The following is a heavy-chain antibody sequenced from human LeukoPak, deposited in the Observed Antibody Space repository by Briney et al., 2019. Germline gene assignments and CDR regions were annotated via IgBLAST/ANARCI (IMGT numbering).Heavy chain of an antibody. CDR1: GGTISSSSYY. CDR2: IYYSGST. J-gene: IGHJ5*02. CDR3: TGTIAARPRRLHP. V-gene: IGHV4-39*07. D-gene: IGHD6-6*01. Sequence: SGTLSLTCTVSGGTISSSSYYWGWIRQPPGKGREWIGSIYYSGSTYYNPSLKSRVTISVDTSKNQFSLKLSSVTAGDSPVEKSTGTIAARPRRLHPWGERTLVTVSS.